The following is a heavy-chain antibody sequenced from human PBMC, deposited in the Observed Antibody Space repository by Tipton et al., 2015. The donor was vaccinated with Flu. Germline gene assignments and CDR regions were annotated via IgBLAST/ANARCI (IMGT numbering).Heavy chain of an antibody. D-gene: IGHD6-6*01. J-gene: IGHJ4*02. Sequence: LRLSCAVYGGSFSGYYWSWIRQPPGKGLEWIGEINHSGSTNYNPSLKSRVTISVDTSKNQFSLKLSSVTAADTAVYYCAGRRLYSSPSGYWGQGTLVTVSS. V-gene: IGHV4-34*01. CDR2: INHSGST. CDR1: GGSFSGYY. CDR3: AGRRLYSSPSGY.